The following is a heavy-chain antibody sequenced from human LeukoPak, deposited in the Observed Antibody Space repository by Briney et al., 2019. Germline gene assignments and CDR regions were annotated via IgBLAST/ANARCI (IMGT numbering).Heavy chain of an antibody. CDR3: ARAASSGWFAREDAFDI. Sequence: ASVKVSCKASGYTFTGYYMHWVRQAPGQGLEWMGWINPNSGGTNYAQKLQGRVTMTTDTSTSTAYMELRSLRSDDTAVYYCARAASSGWFAREDAFDIWGQGTMVTVSS. CDR1: GYTFTGYY. CDR2: INPNSGGT. D-gene: IGHD6-19*01. J-gene: IGHJ3*02. V-gene: IGHV1-2*02.